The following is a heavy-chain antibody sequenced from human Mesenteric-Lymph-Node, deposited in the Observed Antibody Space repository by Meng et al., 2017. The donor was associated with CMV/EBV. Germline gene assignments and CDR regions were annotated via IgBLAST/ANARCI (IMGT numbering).Heavy chain of an antibody. J-gene: IGHJ4*02. CDR2: ISYDGSNK. CDR3: AREPRYCSSTSCYGVGFDY. Sequence: GGSLRLSCAASGFTFNNDWMSWVRQAPGKGLEWVAVISYDGSNKYYADSVKGRFTISRDNSKNTLYLQMNSLRAEDTAVYYCAREPRYCSSTSCYGVGFDYWGQGTLVTVSS. V-gene: IGHV3-30-3*01. CDR1: GFTFNNDW. D-gene: IGHD2-2*01.